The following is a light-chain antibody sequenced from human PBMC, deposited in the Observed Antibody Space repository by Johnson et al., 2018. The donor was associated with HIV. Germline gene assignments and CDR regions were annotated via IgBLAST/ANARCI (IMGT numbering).Light chain of an antibody. CDR1: SSNIGRNY. CDR2: DNN. V-gene: IGLV1-51*01. J-gene: IGLJ1*01. Sequence: HSVLTQPPSVSAAPGQKVTISCSGSSSNIGRNYVSWYQQLPGTAPKLLIFDNNKRPSGIPDRFSGSTSGTSATLGITGLQTGDEADYYCGTWDSSLRVGFFGTGTKVTVL. CDR3: GTWDSSLRVGF.